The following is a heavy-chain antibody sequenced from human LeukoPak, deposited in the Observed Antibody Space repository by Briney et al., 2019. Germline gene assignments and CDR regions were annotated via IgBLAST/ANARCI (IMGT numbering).Heavy chain of an antibody. D-gene: IGHD3-9*01. Sequence: GASLRLSCAASGFTFSNYAMSWVRQAPGKGLEWVSAIVGSGGSTYYADSVKGRFTISRDNSKNTLFLQMNSLRVGDTALYYCSKWGDYDVLTGYYDSDFWGQGTLVTVSS. CDR2: IVGSGGST. V-gene: IGHV3-23*01. J-gene: IGHJ4*02. CDR1: GFTFSNYA. CDR3: SKWGDYDVLTGYYDSDF.